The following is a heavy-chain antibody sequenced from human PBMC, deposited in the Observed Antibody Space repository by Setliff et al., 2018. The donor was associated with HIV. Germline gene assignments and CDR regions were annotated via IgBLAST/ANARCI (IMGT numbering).Heavy chain of an antibody. CDR2: IYPGDSDT. D-gene: IGHD3-16*02. Sequence: GESLKISCKGSGCSFATYWIGWVRQVPGKGLEWMGIIYPGDSDTRYSPSFQGQVTISADKSISTAYLQWSSLKASDTAMYYCARLRIMITFGGVIDPYFDYWGQGTLVTVSS. J-gene: IGHJ4*02. V-gene: IGHV5-51*01. CDR3: ARLRIMITFGGVIDPYFDY. CDR1: GCSFATYW.